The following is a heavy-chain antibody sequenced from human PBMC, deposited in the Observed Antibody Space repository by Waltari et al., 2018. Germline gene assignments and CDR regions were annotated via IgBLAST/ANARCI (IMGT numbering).Heavy chain of an antibody. CDR2: RSWNSGTT. CDR3: AKKAGSSWTEAFDD. Sequence: EAQLVESGGGLVQPGRSLRLSCAAFGFIFDSYAIHWVRQPPGKGVGWGWGRSWNSGTTAYADSVKGRFTISRDNARSSLFLQMDSLRVEDTALYFCAKKAGSSWTEAFDDWGRGTMVTVSS. J-gene: IGHJ3*01. CDR1: GFIFDSYA. V-gene: IGHV3-9*01. D-gene: IGHD6-13*01.